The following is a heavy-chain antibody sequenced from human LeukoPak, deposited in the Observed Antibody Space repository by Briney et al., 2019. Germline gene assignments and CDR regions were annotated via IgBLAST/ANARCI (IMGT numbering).Heavy chain of an antibody. J-gene: IGHJ2*01. CDR3: ARSQWELRYWYFDL. V-gene: IGHV3-30*03. Sequence: PGRSLRLSCAASGFTFSSYGMHWVRQAPGKGLEWVAVISYDGSNKYYADSVKGRFTISRDSAKNSLYLQMNSLRAEDTAVYYCARSQWELRYWYFDLWGRGTLVTVSS. CDR1: GFTFSSYG. CDR2: ISYDGSNK. D-gene: IGHD1-26*01.